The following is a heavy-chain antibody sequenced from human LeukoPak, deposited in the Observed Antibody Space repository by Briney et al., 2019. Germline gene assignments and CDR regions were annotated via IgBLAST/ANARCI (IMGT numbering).Heavy chain of an antibody. CDR1: GYTFTGYY. D-gene: IGHD3-22*01. V-gene: IGHV1-2*02. J-gene: IGHJ4*02. CDR2: INPNSGGT. Sequence: ASVKVSCKASGYTFTGYYMHWVRQAPGQGLEWMGWINPNSGGTNYAQKFQGRVTMTRDTSISTAYMELSRLRSDDTAVYYCARSHYDSSGYYYLFDYWGQGTLATVSS. CDR3: ARSHYDSSGYYYLFDY.